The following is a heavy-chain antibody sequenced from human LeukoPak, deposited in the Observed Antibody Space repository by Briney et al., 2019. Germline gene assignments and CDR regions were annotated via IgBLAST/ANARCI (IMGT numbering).Heavy chain of an antibody. CDR1: GFTFDDYA. CDR2: ISWNSGSI. V-gene: IGHV3-9*01. D-gene: IGHD6-19*01. J-gene: IGHJ4*02. Sequence: GRSLRLSCAASGFTFDDYAMHWVRQAPGKGLEWVSGISWNSGSIGYADSVKGRFTISRDNAKNSLYLQMNSLRAEDTALYYCAKDKDSSGWFSTLDYWGQGTLVTVSS. CDR3: AKDKDSSGWFSTLDY.